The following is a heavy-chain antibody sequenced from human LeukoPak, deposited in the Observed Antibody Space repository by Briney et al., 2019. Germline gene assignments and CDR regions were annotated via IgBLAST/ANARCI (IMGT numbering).Heavy chain of an antibody. CDR1: GYTFTSYG. CDR2: INPNSGGT. V-gene: IGHV1-2*02. D-gene: IGHD1-26*01. Sequence: ASVKVSCKASGYTFTSYGISWVRQAPGQGLEWMGWINPNSGGTNYAQKFQGRVTMTRDTSISTAYMELSRLRSDDTAVYYCARGDLKWELPAFDIWGQGTMVTVSS. J-gene: IGHJ3*02. CDR3: ARGDLKWELPAFDI.